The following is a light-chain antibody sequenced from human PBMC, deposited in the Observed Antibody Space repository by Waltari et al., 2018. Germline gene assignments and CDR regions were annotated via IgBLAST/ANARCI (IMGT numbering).Light chain of an antibody. CDR2: DVA. J-gene: IGLJ3*02. CDR3: FSYRSSSTWV. V-gene: IGLV2-14*01. CDR1: SSDVGGYNY. Sequence: QSALTQPASVSESPGQSITISCSGTSSDVGGYNYVCWYQQHPGKAPKLIIYDVANRPSVVFNRFSGSKSGNTASLTISGLQAEDEADYYCFSYRSSSTWVFGGGTKLTVL.